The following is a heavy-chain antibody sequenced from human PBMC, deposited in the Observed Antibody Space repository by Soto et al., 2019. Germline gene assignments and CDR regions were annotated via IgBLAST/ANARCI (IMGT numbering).Heavy chain of an antibody. J-gene: IGHJ4*02. CDR1: GSTFSNYW. V-gene: IGHV3-74*01. D-gene: IGHD2-15*01. CDR3: ARGGNGGSFDY. CDR2: TSGDGSRA. Sequence: PGGSLRLSCAASGSTFSNYWMHWVGQPPGKGLVWVSRTSGDGSRAVYADSVKGRFTISRDNAKNTLYLQMNSLRAEDTAVYYCARGGNGGSFDYWGQGTLVTVSS.